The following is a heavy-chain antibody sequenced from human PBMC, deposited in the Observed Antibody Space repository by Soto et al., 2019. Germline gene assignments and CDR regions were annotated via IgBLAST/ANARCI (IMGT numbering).Heavy chain of an antibody. CDR2: IKSKTDGGTT. V-gene: IGHV3-15*07. D-gene: IGHD2-15*01. J-gene: IGHJ6*02. CDR1: GFTFSNAW. CDR3: TTGVPGEATPAYYYYGMDV. Sequence: EVQLVESGGGLVKPGGSLRLSCAASGFTFSNAWMNWVRQAPGKGLEWVGRIKSKTDGGTTDYAAPVKGRFTISRDDSKNTLYLQMNSLKTDDTAVYYCTTGVPGEATPAYYYYGMDVWGQGTTVTVSS.